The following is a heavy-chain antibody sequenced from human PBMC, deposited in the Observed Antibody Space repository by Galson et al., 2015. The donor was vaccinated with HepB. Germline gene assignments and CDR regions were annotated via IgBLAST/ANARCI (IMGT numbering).Heavy chain of an antibody. V-gene: IGHV3-30-3*01. D-gene: IGHD2-15*01. Sequence: SLRLSCAASGFTFSSYAMHWVRQAPGKGLEWVAVISYDGSNKYYADSVKGRFTISRDNSKNTLYLQMNSLRAEDTAVYYCARDGLDIVVVVAAFYFDYWGQGTLVTVSS. CDR2: ISYDGSNK. CDR1: GFTFSSYA. CDR3: ARDGLDIVVVVAAFYFDY. J-gene: IGHJ4*02.